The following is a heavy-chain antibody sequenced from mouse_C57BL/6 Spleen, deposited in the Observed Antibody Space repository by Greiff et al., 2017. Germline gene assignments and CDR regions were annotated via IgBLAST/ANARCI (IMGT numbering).Heavy chain of an antibody. CDR3: ARRYSNYVGFAY. J-gene: IGHJ3*01. D-gene: IGHD2-5*01. CDR2: IYPGDGDT. V-gene: IGHV1-82*01. Sequence: QVQLLQSGPELVKPGASVKISCKASGYAFSSSWMNWVKQRPGKGLEWIGRIYPGDGDTNYNGKFKGKATLTADKSSSTAYMQLSSLTSEDSAVYFCARRYSNYVGFAYWGQGTLVTVSA. CDR1: GYAFSSSW.